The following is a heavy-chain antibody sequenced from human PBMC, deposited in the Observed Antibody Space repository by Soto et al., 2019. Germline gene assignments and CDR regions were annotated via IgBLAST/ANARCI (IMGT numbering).Heavy chain of an antibody. V-gene: IGHV4-30-4*01. Sequence: SETLSLTCTVSGGSISSGDYYWSWIRQPPGKGLEWIGYIYYSGSTYYNPSLKSRVTISVDTSKNQFSLKLSSVTAADTAVYYCARELGKGHYFDYWGQGTLVTVSS. J-gene: IGHJ4*02. CDR3: ARELGKGHYFDY. D-gene: IGHD3-16*01. CDR1: GGSISSGDYY. CDR2: IYYSGST.